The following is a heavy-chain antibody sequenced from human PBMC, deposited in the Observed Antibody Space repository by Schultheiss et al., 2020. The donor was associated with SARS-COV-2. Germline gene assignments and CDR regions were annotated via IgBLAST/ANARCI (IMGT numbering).Heavy chain of an antibody. V-gene: IGHV1-69*13. CDR1: GYTFTSYG. CDR2: IIPIFGTA. D-gene: IGHD2-15*01. J-gene: IGHJ5*02. CDR3: ARLPTGWPNWFDA. Sequence: SVKVSCKASGYTFTSYGISWVRQAPGQGLEWMGGIIPIFGTANYAQKFQGRVTITADESTSTAYMELSSLKASDTAMYYCARLPTGWPNWFDAWGQGTLVTVSS.